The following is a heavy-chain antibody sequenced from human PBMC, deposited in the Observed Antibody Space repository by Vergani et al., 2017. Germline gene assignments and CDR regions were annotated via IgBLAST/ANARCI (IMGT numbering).Heavy chain of an antibody. D-gene: IGHD3-22*01. CDR1: GGPISSYY. CDR2: IYTSGST. V-gene: IGHV4-4*07. CDR3: AREPGVGDYYDSGGYYDYWYVDR. J-gene: IGHJ2*01. Sequence: QVQLQESGPGLVKPSETLSLTCTVSGGPISSYYWSWIRQPAGTGLGWSGRIYTSGSTNTNPSLKSRVTMAVDTSKNQFSLTLSSVTAADTAVYYCAREPGVGDYYDSGGYYDYWYVDRWGRGTLVAVS.